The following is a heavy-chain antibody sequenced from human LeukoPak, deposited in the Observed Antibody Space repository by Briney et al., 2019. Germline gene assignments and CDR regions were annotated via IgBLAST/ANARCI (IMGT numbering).Heavy chain of an antibody. D-gene: IGHD2-21*02. CDR1: GGSISSGDYY. CDR3: AKGRTYCGGDCYTDGGFDT. CDR2: IYYSGST. V-gene: IGHV4-30-4*01. Sequence: PSETLSLTCTVSGGSISSGDYYWSWIRQPPGKGLEWIGYIYYSGSTYYNPSLKSRVTISVDTSKNQFSLKLSSETAADTAVYYCAKGRTYCGGDCYTDGGFDTWGQGTMVTVSS. J-gene: IGHJ3*02.